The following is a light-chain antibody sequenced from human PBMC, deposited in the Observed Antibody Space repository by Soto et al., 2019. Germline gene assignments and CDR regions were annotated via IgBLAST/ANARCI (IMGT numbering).Light chain of an antibody. CDR2: GAY. CDR1: QSVSSSY. J-gene: IGKJ2*02. CDR3: QQYGNSPCT. Sequence: DIVMTQSPAILSVSPGERAALSCRASQSVSSSYLAWYQQKPGQAPRLLIFGAYNMASGIPDRFSGSGSGTDFTLTISRLEPEDFAVYYCQQYGNSPCTFGQGTKVDI. V-gene: IGKV3-20*01.